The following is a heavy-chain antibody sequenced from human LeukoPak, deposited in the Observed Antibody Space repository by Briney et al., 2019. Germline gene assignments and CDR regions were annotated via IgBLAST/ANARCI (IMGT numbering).Heavy chain of an antibody. CDR3: WIHGSGSYYNFDY. Sequence: SVKVSCKASGGTFSSYAISWVRQAPGQGLEWMGRIIPIFGTANYAQKFQGRVTITTDESTSTAYMELSSMRPEDTAVYYCWIHGSGSYYNFDYWGQGTLVTFSS. V-gene: IGHV1-69*05. CDR2: IIPIFGTA. D-gene: IGHD3-10*01. CDR1: GGTFSSYA. J-gene: IGHJ4*02.